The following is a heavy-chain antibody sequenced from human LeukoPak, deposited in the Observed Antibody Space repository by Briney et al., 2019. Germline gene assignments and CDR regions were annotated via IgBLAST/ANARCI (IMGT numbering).Heavy chain of an antibody. CDR2: INHSGST. CDR3: ARGRYSFGY. V-gene: IGHV4-34*01. D-gene: IGHD5-18*01. Sequence: SETLSLTCAVYGXSFSGYYGSWIRQPPGKGLEWIGEINHSGSTNYNPSLKSRVTISVDTSKNQFSLNLSSVTAADTAVYFCARGRYSFGYWGQGTLSPSP. J-gene: IGHJ4*02. CDR1: GXSFSGYY.